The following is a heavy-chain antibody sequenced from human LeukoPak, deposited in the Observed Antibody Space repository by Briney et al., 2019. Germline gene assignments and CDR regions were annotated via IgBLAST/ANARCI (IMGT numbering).Heavy chain of an antibody. V-gene: IGHV3-20*04. D-gene: IGHD3-22*01. Sequence: GGSLRLSCAASGFTFDDYGMSWVRQAPGKGLEWVSGINWNGGSTGYADSVKGRFTISRDNAKNTLYLQLNSLRAEDSAVYYCARVDSSGYYDAFDIWGPGTMVTVS. CDR3: ARVDSSGYYDAFDI. CDR2: INWNGGST. J-gene: IGHJ3*02. CDR1: GFTFDDYG.